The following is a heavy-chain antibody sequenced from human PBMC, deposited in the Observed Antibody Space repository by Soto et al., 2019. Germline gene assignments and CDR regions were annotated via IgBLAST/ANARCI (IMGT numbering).Heavy chain of an antibody. V-gene: IGHV3-72*01. D-gene: IGHD6-13*01. CDR2: TRNKANSYTT. CDR1: GFTFSDHY. CDR3: AREYSSSWYPYYYYYLDV. Sequence: PGGSLRLSCAASGFTFSDHYMDWVRQAPGKGLEWVGRTRNKANSYTTEYAASVKGRFTISRDDSKNSLYLQMNSLKTEDTAVYYCAREYSSSWYPYYYYYLDVWGKGTTVTVSS. J-gene: IGHJ6*03.